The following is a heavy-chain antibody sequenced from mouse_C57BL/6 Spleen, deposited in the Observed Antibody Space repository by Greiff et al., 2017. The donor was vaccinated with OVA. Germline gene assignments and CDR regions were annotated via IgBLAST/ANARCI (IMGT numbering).Heavy chain of an antibody. Sequence: VQLQQPGAELVKPGASVKMSCKASGYTFTSYWITWVKQRPGQGLEWIGDIYPGSGSTNYNEKFKSKATLTVDTSSSTAYMQLSSLTSEDSAVYYCARRIYYDYEGYAMDYWGQGTSVTVSS. J-gene: IGHJ4*01. CDR2: IYPGSGST. V-gene: IGHV1-55*01. D-gene: IGHD2-4*01. CDR1: GYTFTSYW. CDR3: ARRIYYDYEGYAMDY.